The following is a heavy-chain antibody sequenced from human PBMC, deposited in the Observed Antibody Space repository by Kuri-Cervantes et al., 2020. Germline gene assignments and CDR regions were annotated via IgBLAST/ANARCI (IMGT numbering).Heavy chain of an antibody. CDR3: AKDLHLAAGFDY. CDR2: ILYDGSNK. Sequence: GESLKISCAASGFTFSSYAMHWVRQAPGKGLEWVAVILYDGSNKYYADSVKGRFTISRDNSKNTLYLQMNSLRAEDTAVYYCAKDLHLAAGFDYWGQGTLVTVSS. J-gene: IGHJ4*02. V-gene: IGHV3-30-3*01. D-gene: IGHD6-13*01. CDR1: GFTFSSYA.